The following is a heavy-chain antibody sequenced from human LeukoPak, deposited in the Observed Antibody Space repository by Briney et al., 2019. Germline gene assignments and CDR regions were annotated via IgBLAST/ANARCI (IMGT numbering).Heavy chain of an antibody. CDR3: ARVTTYYYDSSGYCDY. V-gene: IGHV3-48*02. CDR2: ISSSSSTI. Sequence: GRSLRLSCAASGFTFSSYSMNWVRQAPGKGLEWVSYISSSSSTIYYADSVKGRFTISRDNAKNSLYLQMNSLRDEDTAVYYCARVTTYYYDSSGYCDYWGQGTLVTVSS. D-gene: IGHD3-22*01. CDR1: GFTFSSYS. J-gene: IGHJ4*02.